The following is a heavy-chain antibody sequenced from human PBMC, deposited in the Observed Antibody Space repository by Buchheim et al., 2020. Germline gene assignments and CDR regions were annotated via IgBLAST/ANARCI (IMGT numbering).Heavy chain of an antibody. Sequence: QVQLQESGPGLVKPSQTLSLTCTVSGGSISSGSYYWSWIRQPAGKGLEWIGRIYTSGSTNYNPSLKSRVTISVDTSKNQFSLKLSSVTAADTAVYYCARDATNSARSGSYYYYFDYWGQGTL. CDR2: IYTSGST. CDR3: ARDATNSARSGSYYYYFDY. V-gene: IGHV4-61*02. J-gene: IGHJ4*02. CDR1: GGSISSGSYY. D-gene: IGHD1-26*01.